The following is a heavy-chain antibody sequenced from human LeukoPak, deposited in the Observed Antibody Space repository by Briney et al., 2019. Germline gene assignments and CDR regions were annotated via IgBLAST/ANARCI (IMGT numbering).Heavy chain of an antibody. CDR3: AKESGGYCSGGSCVDFDY. Sequence: GGSLRLSCAASGFTLSSYAMSWVRQAPGKGLEWVSAISGSGGSTYYADSVKGRFTISRDNSKNTLYLQMNSLRAEDTAVYYCAKESGGYCSGGSCVDFDYWGQGTLVTVSS. J-gene: IGHJ4*02. CDR1: GFTLSSYA. V-gene: IGHV3-23*01. CDR2: ISGSGGST. D-gene: IGHD2-15*01.